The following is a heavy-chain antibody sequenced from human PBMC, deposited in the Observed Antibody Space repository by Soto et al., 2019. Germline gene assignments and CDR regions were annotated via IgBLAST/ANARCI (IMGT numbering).Heavy chain of an antibody. Sequence: GGSLRLSCAASGFTFSSYAMHWVRQAPGKGLEWVAVISYDGSNKYYADSVKGRFTISRDNSKNTLYLQMNSLRAEDTAVYYCARGTVGIAFDIWGQGTMVTV. J-gene: IGHJ3*02. D-gene: IGHD1-26*01. V-gene: IGHV3-30*04. CDR2: ISYDGSNK. CDR3: ARGTVGIAFDI. CDR1: GFTFSSYA.